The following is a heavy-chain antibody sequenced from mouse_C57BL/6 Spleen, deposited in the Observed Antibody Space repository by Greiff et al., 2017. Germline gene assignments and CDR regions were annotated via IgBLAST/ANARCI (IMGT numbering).Heavy chain of an antibody. Sequence: QVQLQQSGTELVKPGASVKLSCKASGYTFTSYWMHWVKQRPGQGLEWIGNINPSNGGTNYNEKFKSKATLTVDKSSSTAYMQLSSLTSEDSAVYYGVRQLRPIYFDYWGQGTTLTVSS. D-gene: IGHD3-2*02. CDR1: GYTFTSYW. CDR2: INPSNGGT. J-gene: IGHJ2*01. V-gene: IGHV1-53*01. CDR3: VRQLRPIYFDY.